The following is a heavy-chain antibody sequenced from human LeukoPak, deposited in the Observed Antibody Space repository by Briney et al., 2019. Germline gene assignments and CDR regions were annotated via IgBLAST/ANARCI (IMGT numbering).Heavy chain of an antibody. D-gene: IGHD3-16*01. J-gene: IGHJ4*02. Sequence: SVKLSCKASGGTFSSYAISCVPQASGHGFEWIGTILPIFATANYAQKFGGRVTIHKDDSTRAAYMELSRLRPEDTAGYYCGSRGFGDFDYWGQGTPVTAAS. V-gene: IGHV1-69*05. CDR2: ILPIFATA. CDR3: GSRGFGDFDY. CDR1: GGTFSSYA.